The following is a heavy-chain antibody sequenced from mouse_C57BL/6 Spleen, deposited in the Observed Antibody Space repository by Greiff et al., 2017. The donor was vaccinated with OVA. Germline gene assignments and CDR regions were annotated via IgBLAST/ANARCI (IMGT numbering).Heavy chain of an antibody. CDR3: ARAGGNYGSSYWYFDV. J-gene: IGHJ1*03. D-gene: IGHD1-1*01. V-gene: IGHV1-55*01. CDR2: IYPGSGST. Sequence: VQLQQSGAELVKPGASVKMSCKASGYTFTSYWITWVKQRPGQGLEWIGDIYPGSGSTNYNEKFKSKATLTVDTSSSTAYMQLSSLTSEDSAVYYCARAGGNYGSSYWYFDVWGTGTTVTVSS. CDR1: GYTFTSYW.